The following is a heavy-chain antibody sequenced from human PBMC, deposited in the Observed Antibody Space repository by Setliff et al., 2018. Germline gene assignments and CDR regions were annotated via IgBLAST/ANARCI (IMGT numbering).Heavy chain of an antibody. CDR3: ARRRLYSSSWFEGAFDI. CDR1: GYTFISYG. V-gene: IGHV1-18*01. D-gene: IGHD6-13*01. CDR2: ISAYNGNT. J-gene: IGHJ3*02. Sequence: GASVKVSCKASGYTFISYGISWVRQAPGQGLEWMGWISAYNGNTNYAQKLQGRVTMTTDTSTSTAYMELRSLRSDDTAVYYCARRRLYSSSWFEGAFDIWGQGTMVTVSS.